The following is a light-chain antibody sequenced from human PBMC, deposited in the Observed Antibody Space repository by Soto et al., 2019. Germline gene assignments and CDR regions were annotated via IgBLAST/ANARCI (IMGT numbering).Light chain of an antibody. V-gene: IGLV4-69*01. CDR1: SGHSSYA. J-gene: IGLJ1*01. CDR3: QTWGTGIHV. CDR2: LNSDGSH. Sequence: QPVLTQSPSASASLGASVTLTCTLSSGHSSYAIAWHQQQPEKGPRYLMKLNSDGSHSKGDGIPDRFSGSSSGAERYLIISSLQSEDEADYYCQTWGTGIHVFGAGTKVTVL.